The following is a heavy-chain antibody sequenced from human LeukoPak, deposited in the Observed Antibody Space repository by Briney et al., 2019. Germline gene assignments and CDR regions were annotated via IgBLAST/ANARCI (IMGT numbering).Heavy chain of an antibody. J-gene: IGHJ4*02. CDR1: GFTFDDYA. CDR3: AKGAAAGIRGYFDY. CDR2: ISYNRDGI. V-gene: IGHV3-9*01. Sequence: GRSLRHSCVASGFTFDDYAMHWVRQAPGKGLEWVSGISYNRDGIGYADSVKGRFTVSRDNAKNSLYLQMNSLRSEDTALYYCAKGAAAGIRGYFDYWGQGILVTVSS. D-gene: IGHD6-25*01.